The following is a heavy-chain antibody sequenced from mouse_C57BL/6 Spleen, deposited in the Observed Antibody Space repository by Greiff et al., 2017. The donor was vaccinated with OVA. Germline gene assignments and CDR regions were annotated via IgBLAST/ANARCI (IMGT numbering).Heavy chain of an antibody. D-gene: IGHD1-1*01. CDR2: ISDGGSYT. V-gene: IGHV5-4*03. J-gene: IGHJ4*01. CDR1: GFTFSSYA. Sequence: EVKLMESGGGLVKPGGSLKLSCAASGFTFSSYAMSWVRQTPEKRLEWVATISDGGSYTYYPDNVKGRFTISRDNAKNNLYLQMSHLKSEDTAMYYCARGGYYYGSNYYAMDYWGQGTSVTVSS. CDR3: ARGGYYYGSNYYAMDY.